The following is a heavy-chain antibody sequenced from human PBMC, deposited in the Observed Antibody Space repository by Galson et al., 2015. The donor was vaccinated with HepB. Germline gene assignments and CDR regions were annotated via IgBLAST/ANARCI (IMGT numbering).Heavy chain of an antibody. D-gene: IGHD3-22*01. J-gene: IGHJ4*02. CDR3: ARAADYYDSSGYYQD. CDR1: GYTFTSYG. V-gene: IGHV1-18*01. CDR2: ISAYNGNT. Sequence: SVKVSCKASGYTFTSYGISWVRQAPGQGLEWMGWISAYNGNTNYAQKLQGRVTMTTDTSTSTAYMELRSLRSDDTAVYYCARAADYYDSSGYYQDWGQGTLVTVSS.